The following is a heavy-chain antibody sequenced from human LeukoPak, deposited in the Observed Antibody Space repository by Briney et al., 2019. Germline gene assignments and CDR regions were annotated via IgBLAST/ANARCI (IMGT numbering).Heavy chain of an antibody. CDR3: ARDRSSGWSDY. D-gene: IGHD6-19*01. V-gene: IGHV3-23*01. CDR2: ISGSGGST. CDR1: GFTFSSYA. J-gene: IGHJ4*02. Sequence: QPGRSLRLSCAASGFTFSSYAMSWVRQAPGKGLEWVSAISGSGGSTYYADSVKGRFTISRHNSKNTLYLQMNSLRAEDTAVYYCARDRSSGWSDYWGQGTLVTVSS.